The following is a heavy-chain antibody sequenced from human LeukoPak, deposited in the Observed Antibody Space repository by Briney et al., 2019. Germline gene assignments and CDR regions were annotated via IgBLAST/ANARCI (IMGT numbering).Heavy chain of an antibody. Sequence: AGGSLRLSCAASGFTFSSYAMHWVRQAPGKGLEWVAVISYDGSNKYYADSVKGRFTISRDNSKDTLYLQMNSLRAEDTAVYYCADKMSHWGQGTLVTVSS. V-gene: IGHV3-30-3*01. CDR3: ADKMSH. D-gene: IGHD5-24*01. CDR2: ISYDGSNK. J-gene: IGHJ4*02. CDR1: GFTFSSYA.